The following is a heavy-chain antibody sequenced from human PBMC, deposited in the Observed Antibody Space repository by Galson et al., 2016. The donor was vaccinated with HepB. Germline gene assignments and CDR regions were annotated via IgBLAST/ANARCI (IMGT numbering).Heavy chain of an antibody. Sequence: QSGAEVKKPGESLKISCKGSGYRFTSYWIGWVRQMPGKGLAWMGIIYPGDSDTRYSPSFQGQLTISADKSISTAYLQCSSLNASDTPMSYCAGWTGPPNNRFEAWGPGTLVTVSS. V-gene: IGHV5-51*01. J-gene: IGHJ5*02. CDR2: IYPGDSDT. CDR1: GYRFTSYW. CDR3: AGWTGPPNNRFEA. D-gene: IGHD3/OR15-3a*01.